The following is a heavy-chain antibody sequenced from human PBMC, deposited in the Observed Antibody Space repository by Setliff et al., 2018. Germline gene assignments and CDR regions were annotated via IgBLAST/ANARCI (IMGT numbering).Heavy chain of an antibody. CDR1: GFTLSSYW. V-gene: IGHV3-74*01. D-gene: IGHD6-19*01. CDR3: ARDLYSSGWLRGPDI. Sequence: PGGSLRLSCAASGFTLSSYWMHWVRQAPGKGLVWVSRINSDGSSTSYADSLKGRFTISRDNAKNSLYLQMNSLRAEDTAVYYCARDLYSSGWLRGPDIWGQGTMVTVSS. J-gene: IGHJ3*02. CDR2: INSDGSST.